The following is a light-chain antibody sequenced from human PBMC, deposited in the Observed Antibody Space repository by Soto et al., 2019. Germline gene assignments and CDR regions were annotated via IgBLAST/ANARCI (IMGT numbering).Light chain of an antibody. Sequence: IQMTQSPSTLSASVGDRVSITCRATQSLGSSLAWYQQQPGKAPKLLIFKASNLDIGVPSRFSGSGSGTEFTLTITGLQTDDFATYSCQQYDSFPWTFGQGTKVEIK. CDR2: KAS. CDR3: QQYDSFPWT. CDR1: QSLGSS. V-gene: IGKV1-5*03. J-gene: IGKJ1*01.